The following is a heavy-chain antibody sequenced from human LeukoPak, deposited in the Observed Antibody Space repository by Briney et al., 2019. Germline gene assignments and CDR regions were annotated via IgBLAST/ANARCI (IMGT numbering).Heavy chain of an antibody. V-gene: IGHV3-21*01. CDR1: GFTFSSYS. D-gene: IGHD3-10*01. J-gene: IGHJ6*02. CDR3: ARGGNYGSGSYLHYYYGMDV. CDR2: ISSSSSYI. Sequence: GGSLRLSCAASGFTFSSYSMNWVRQAPGKGLEWVSSISSSSSYIYYADSVKGRFTISRDYAKNSLYLQMNSLRAEDTAVYYCARGGNYGSGSYLHYYYGMDVWGQGTTVTVSS.